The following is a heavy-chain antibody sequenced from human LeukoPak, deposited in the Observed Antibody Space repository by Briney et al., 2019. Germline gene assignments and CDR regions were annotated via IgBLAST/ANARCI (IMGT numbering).Heavy chain of an antibody. V-gene: IGHV3-64*01. CDR3: ARVASKRGYSYGGGFDY. J-gene: IGHJ4*02. Sequence: GGSLRLSCTASGFTFSNYAMHWVRQAPGKGLEYVAAISSNGGSTYYANSVKGRVTISRDNSKNTLHLQMGSLRAEDMAVYYCARVASKRGYSYGGGFDYWGQGTLVTVSS. D-gene: IGHD5-18*01. CDR2: ISSNGGST. CDR1: GFTFSNYA.